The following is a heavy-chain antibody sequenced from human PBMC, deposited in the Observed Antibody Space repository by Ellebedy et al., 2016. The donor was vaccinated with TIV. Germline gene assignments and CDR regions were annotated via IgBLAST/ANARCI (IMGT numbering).Heavy chain of an antibody. D-gene: IGHD2-15*01. J-gene: IGHJ4*02. CDR1: GFTFSCCA. V-gene: IGHV3-15*01. CDR2: IKSKSDGGTI. Sequence: GESLKISCAASGFTFSCCAMSWVRQAPGKGLEWVGRIKSKSDGGTIDYAAPVKGRFTISRDDSKNTLYLQMKSLKTEDTAVYYCTTVVVVAATPAVDYWGQGTLVTVSS. CDR3: TTVVVVAATPAVDY.